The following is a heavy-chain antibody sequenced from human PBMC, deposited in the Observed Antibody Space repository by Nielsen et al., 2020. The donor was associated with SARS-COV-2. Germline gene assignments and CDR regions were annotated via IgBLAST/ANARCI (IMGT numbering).Heavy chain of an antibody. V-gene: IGHV3-23*01. J-gene: IGHJ6*03. CDR1: GFTFSSYA. CDR2: ISGSGGST. D-gene: IGHD3-10*01. CDR3: AKGPQSFRGVPYYMDV. Sequence: GESLKISCAAPGFTFSSYAMSWVRQAPGKGLEWVSAISGSGGSTYYADSVKGRFTISRDNSKNTLYLQMNSLRAEDTAVYYCAKGPQSFRGVPYYMDVWGKGTTVTVSS.